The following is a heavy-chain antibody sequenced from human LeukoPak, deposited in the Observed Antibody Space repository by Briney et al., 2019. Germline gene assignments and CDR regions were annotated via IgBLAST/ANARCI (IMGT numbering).Heavy chain of an antibody. CDR1: GGSISSGSYY. J-gene: IGHJ6*03. V-gene: IGHV4-61*02. CDR2: IYTSWST. Sequence: SETLSLTCTVSGGSISSGSYYWSWIRQPPGKGLEWIGRIYTSWSTNYNPSLESRVSISIDTSKNQFSLKLSSVTAADTAVYYCARGVGSSSRVRYSYMDVWGKGTTVTVSS. CDR3: ARGVGSSSRVRYSYMDV. D-gene: IGHD2-2*01.